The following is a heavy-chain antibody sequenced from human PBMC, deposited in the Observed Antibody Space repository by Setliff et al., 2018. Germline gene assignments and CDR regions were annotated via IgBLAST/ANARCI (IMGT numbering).Heavy chain of an antibody. CDR1: GFTFSDYT. V-gene: IGHV3-21*04. CDR3: ARLALTGYDSSGYYYALEYYYYMDV. J-gene: IGHJ6*03. D-gene: IGHD3-22*01. CDR2: ISSSGTYI. Sequence: LRLSCAASGFTFSDYTMNWVRQAPGKGLEWVSSISSSGTYIYYADSVKGRFTMSRDNAKNSLYLQMNSLGAEDTALYYCARLALTGYDSSGYYYALEYYYYMDVWGKGTTVTVSS.